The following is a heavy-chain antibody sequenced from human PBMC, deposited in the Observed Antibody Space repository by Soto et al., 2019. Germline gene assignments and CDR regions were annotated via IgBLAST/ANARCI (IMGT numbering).Heavy chain of an antibody. CDR2: IVPIFGTF. CDR3: ARDLNWALDY. Sequence: QVHLVQSAAEVKKPGSSVRVSCTVSGGTFGRNTIVWVRQAPEQGLECMGHIVPIFGTFKYAQKFQGRVTFTADESTTTAYMDLSSLTSKDTAVYFCARDLNWALDYWGQGTLVTVSS. CDR1: GGTFGRNT. J-gene: IGHJ4*02. V-gene: IGHV1-69*01. D-gene: IGHD7-27*01.